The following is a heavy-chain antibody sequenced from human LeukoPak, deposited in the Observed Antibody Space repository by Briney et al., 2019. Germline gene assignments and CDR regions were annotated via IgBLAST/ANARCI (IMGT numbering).Heavy chain of an antibody. J-gene: IGHJ3*02. D-gene: IGHD3-22*01. Sequence: TGGSLRLSCAASGFTVSSIHMVWVRQAPGKGLEWVSVTYTGGNLYYADSVKGRFIISRDISKNTLYLQMNSLRAEDSALYYCARGGRGSAAVVAPRSFDIWGQGTMVTVSS. CDR3: ARGGRGSAAVVAPRSFDI. V-gene: IGHV3-53*01. CDR1: GFTVSSIH. CDR2: TYTGGNL.